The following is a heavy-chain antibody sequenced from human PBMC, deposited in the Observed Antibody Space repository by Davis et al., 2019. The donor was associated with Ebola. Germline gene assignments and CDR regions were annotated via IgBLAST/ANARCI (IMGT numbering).Heavy chain of an antibody. V-gene: IGHV4-31*03. CDR2: VYYSGST. CDR1: GSSFRGGGYY. Sequence: SDTLSLTFTVPGSSFRGGGYYWSCIREHPGKGLEWLWYVYYSGSTYYHPSLKSRVTISVDTSKNQFSLKLSSVTAADTAVYYCARVDRRVSLSMDVWGQGTTVTVSS. D-gene: IGHD6-13*01. J-gene: IGHJ6*02. CDR3: ARVDRRVSLSMDV.